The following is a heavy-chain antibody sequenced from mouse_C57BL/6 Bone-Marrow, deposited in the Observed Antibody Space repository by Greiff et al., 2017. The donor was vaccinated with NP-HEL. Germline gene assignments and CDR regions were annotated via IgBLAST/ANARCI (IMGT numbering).Heavy chain of an antibody. CDR2: IDPEDGET. D-gene: IGHD2-5*01. V-gene: IGHV14-2*01. CDR3: ARYRLYSNYERYWYFDV. CDR1: GFNIKDYY. J-gene: IGHJ1*03. Sequence: VQLKESGAELVKPGASVKLSCTASGFNIKDYYMHWVKQRTEQGLEWIGRIDPEDGETKYAPKFQGKATITADTSSNTAYLQLSSLTSEDTAVYYCARYRLYSNYERYWYFDVWGTGTTVTVSS.